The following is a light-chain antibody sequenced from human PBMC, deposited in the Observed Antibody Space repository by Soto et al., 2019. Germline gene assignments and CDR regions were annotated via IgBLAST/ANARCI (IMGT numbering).Light chain of an antibody. V-gene: IGKV3-20*01. CDR2: AAT. CDR1: QSVTSGY. J-gene: IGKJ4*01. CDR3: QQYGGMPIT. Sequence: LTQSPATLSLSPGERATLSCRARQSVTSGYLAWYQQTPGHPPRLVIYAATTRAPGIPDRFWGGGSGTDFTLTIEKLEPEDFAVYYCQQYGGMPITFGGGTKVDMK.